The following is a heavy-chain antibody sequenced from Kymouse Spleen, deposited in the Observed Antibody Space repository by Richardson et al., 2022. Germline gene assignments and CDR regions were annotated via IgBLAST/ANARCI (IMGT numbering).Heavy chain of an antibody. CDR3: TRQGIAAAASYFDY. CDR2: IRSKANSYAT. CDR1: GFTFSGSA. D-gene: IGHD6-13*01. Sequence: EVQLVESGGGLVQPGGSLKLSCAASGFTFSGSAMHWVRQASGKGLEWVGRIRSKANSYATAYAASVKGRFTISRDDSKNTAYLQMNSLKTEDTAVYYCTRQGIAAAASYFDYWGQGTLVTVSS. V-gene: IGHV3-73*02. J-gene: IGHJ4*02.